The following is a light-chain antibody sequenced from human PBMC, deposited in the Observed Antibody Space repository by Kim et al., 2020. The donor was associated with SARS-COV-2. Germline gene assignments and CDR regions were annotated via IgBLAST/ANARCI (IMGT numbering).Light chain of an antibody. CDR1: QTISNY. V-gene: IGKV1-39*01. CDR2: AAS. CDR3: QQTYTTPYT. J-gene: IGKJ2*01. Sequence: SASVGDRVTVTCRASQTISNYLNWYQQKPGQAPKLLIFAASTLHSAVPSRFSGSESGTDFTLTINNLQPEDFATYYCQQTYTTPYTFGQGTKVEI.